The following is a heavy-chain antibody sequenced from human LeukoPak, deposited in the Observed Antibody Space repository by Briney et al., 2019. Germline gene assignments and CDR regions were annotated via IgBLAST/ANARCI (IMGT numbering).Heavy chain of an antibody. Sequence: PGGSLRLSCAASGFIFTNYAMSWVRQAPGKGLEWISAASGSDTGTYHADSVRGRFTISRDTSKNTLYLQMNSLRAEDTAVYYCAKIGRGYDFWTGYYEEEVDYMDVWGKGTTVTVSS. D-gene: IGHD3-3*01. CDR2: ASGSDTGT. J-gene: IGHJ6*03. CDR1: GFIFTNYA. CDR3: AKIGRGYDFWTGYYEEEVDYMDV. V-gene: IGHV3-23*01.